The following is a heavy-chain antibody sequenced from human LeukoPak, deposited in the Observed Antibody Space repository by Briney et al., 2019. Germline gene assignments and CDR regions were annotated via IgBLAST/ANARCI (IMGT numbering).Heavy chain of an antibody. CDR1: GYTFSSYA. CDR3: ARGLTSSSWIIDY. CDR2: INVDSGDT. V-gene: IGHV1-3*03. D-gene: IGHD6-6*01. Sequence: GASVKVSCKASGYTFSSYAMHWVRQAPGQRLEWMGWINVDSGDTKYSQEFQGRVTITRDTSASTAYMVLTSLTYEDMAVYYCARGLTSSSWIIDYWGQGTLVTVSS. J-gene: IGHJ4*02.